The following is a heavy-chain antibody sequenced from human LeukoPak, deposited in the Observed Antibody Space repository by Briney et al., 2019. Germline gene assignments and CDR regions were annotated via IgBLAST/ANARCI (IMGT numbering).Heavy chain of an antibody. CDR3: ARLSVAGFFDY. Sequence: PSETLSLTCAVSGGSFSGYYWNWIRQSPGKGLEWIGEIHHSRSTNYNPSLKSRVTISVDTSKNQFSLKLSSVTAADTAVYYCARLSVAGFFDYWGQGTLVTVSS. CDR1: GGSFSGYY. V-gene: IGHV4-34*01. CDR2: IHHSRST. J-gene: IGHJ4*02. D-gene: IGHD6-19*01.